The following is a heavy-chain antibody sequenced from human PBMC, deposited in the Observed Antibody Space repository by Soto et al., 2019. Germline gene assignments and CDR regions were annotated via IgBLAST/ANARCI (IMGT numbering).Heavy chain of an antibody. CDR1: GYSISSGYY. CDR3: ARGEATVTPGWFDP. CDR2: IYHSGST. D-gene: IGHD4-17*01. Sequence: SETLSLTCAVSGYSISSGYYWGWIRQTPGKGLEWIASIYHSGSTYYNPSLKSRVTISVDTSKNQFSLKLTSVTAADTAVYYCARGEATVTPGWFDPWGQGIMVTVSS. J-gene: IGHJ5*02. V-gene: IGHV4-38-2*01.